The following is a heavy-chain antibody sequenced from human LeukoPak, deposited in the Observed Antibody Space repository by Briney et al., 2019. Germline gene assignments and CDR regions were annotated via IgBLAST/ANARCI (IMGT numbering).Heavy chain of an antibody. V-gene: IGHV4-34*01. CDR3: ARHKNWFDP. CDR1: GGSFSGYY. CDR2: INHSGST. J-gene: IGHJ5*02. Sequence: SETLSLTCAVYGGSFSGYYWSWIRQPPGKGLGWIGEINHSGSTNYNPSLRSRVTISVDTSKNQFSLKLSSVTAADTAVYYCARHKNWFDPWGQGTLVTVSS.